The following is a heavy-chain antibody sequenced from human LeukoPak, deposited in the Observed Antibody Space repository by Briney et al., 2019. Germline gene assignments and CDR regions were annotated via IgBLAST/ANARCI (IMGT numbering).Heavy chain of an antibody. D-gene: IGHD2-2*01. V-gene: IGHV3-23*01. CDR1: GFIFSRYA. CDR2: IGGSGGYST. CDR3: AKDLRY. Sequence: GGSLRLSCAGSGFIFSRYAMSWVRQAPGKGLEWVSGIGGSGGYSTYCAESVKGRFTISRDNSQNTLFLQMNSLRAEDTAVYYCAKDLRYGGQGTLVTVSS. J-gene: IGHJ4*02.